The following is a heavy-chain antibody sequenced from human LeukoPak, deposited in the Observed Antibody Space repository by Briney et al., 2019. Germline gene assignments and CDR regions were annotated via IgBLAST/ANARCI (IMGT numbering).Heavy chain of an antibody. Sequence: SQTLSLTCTVSGGSVSSGSDYWSWIRQPAGKGLEWIGRIYTNGNTNSNPSLKSRVTISIDTSKNQFSLKLSSVTAADTAVYYCARGYYDSSGYYYADYWGQGTLVTVSS. CDR1: GGSVSSGSDY. CDR2: IYTNGNT. V-gene: IGHV4-61*02. D-gene: IGHD3-22*01. J-gene: IGHJ4*02. CDR3: ARGYYDSSGYYYADY.